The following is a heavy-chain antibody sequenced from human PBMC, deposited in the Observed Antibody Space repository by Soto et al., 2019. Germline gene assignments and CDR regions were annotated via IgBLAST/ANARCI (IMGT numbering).Heavy chain of an antibody. Sequence: EVQLVESGGGLVKPGGSLRLSCAASGFTFSFSSMNWVRQAPGKGLEWVSYISSSSEYIYYAGSVKGRFTVSRDNAKNALYLQMNSLRAEDTAVYYCARDGSGWSRDCWGQGTLVTGSS. V-gene: IGHV3-21*01. D-gene: IGHD6-19*01. CDR3: ARDGSGWSRDC. J-gene: IGHJ4*02. CDR1: GFTFSFSS. CDR2: ISSSSEYI.